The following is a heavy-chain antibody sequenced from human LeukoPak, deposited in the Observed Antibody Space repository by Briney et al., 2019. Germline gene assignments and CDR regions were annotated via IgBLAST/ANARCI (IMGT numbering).Heavy chain of an antibody. CDR1: GYTFSNYG. J-gene: IGHJ4*02. CDR3: ARARFSSRNRDGYLDS. CDR2: ISGINTNT. V-gene: IGHV1-18*01. D-gene: IGHD6-13*01. Sequence: ASVKVSCKASGYTFSNYGIHWVRQAPGHGRAWMGWISGINTNTNYAQEVQGRVTMTADTSTATAYMELRSLRYDDTAVYYCARARFSSRNRDGYLDSWGEGTLSPSPQ.